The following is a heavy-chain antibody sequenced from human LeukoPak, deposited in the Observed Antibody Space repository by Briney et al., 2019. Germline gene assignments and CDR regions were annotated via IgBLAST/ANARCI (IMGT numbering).Heavy chain of an antibody. CDR3: ARFYYDFWSGYFYYYYYGMDV. J-gene: IGHJ6*02. V-gene: IGHV3-7*01. Sequence: GGSLRLSCAASGFTFSSYWMSWVRQAPGKGLEWVANIKKDGSETYYVDSVKGRFTISRDNAKNSLYLQMNSLRAEDTAVYYCARFYYDFWSGYFYYYYYGMDVWGQGTTVTVSS. CDR1: GFTFSSYW. D-gene: IGHD3-3*01. CDR2: IKKDGSET.